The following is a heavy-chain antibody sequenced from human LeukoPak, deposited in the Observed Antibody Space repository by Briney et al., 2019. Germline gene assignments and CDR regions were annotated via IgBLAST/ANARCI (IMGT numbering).Heavy chain of an antibody. V-gene: IGHV4-59*01. Sequence: SETVSLTCTVSGGSISSYYWSWIRQPPGKGLEWIGYIYYSGSTNYNPSLKSRVTISVDTSKNQFSLKLSSVTAADTAVYYCARGRITIFGVVTDLDYWGQGTLVTVSS. CDR3: ARGRITIFGVVTDLDY. CDR2: IYYSGST. CDR1: GGSISSYY. D-gene: IGHD3-3*01. J-gene: IGHJ4*02.